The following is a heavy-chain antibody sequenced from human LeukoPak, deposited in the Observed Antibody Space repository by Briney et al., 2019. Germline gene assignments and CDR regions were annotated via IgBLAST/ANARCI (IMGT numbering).Heavy chain of an antibody. D-gene: IGHD3-10*01. V-gene: IGHV4-30-2*01. CDR3: ARGTYGSGSYAVDV. J-gene: IGHJ6*02. CDR1: GGSISSGGYS. CDR2: IYHSGST. Sequence: SETLSLTCAVSGGSISSGGYSWSWIRQPPGKGLEWIGYIYHSGSTYYNPSLKSRVIISVDRSKNQFSLKLSSVTAADTAVYYCARGTYGSGSYAVDVWGQGTTVTVSS.